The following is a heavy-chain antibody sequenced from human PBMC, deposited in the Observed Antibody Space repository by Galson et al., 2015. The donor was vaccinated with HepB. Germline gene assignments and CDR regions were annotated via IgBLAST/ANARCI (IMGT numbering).Heavy chain of an antibody. D-gene: IGHD5-12*01. CDR2: ISAYNAKT. Sequence: SVKVSCKASGYTFTSYGISWVRQAPGQGLEWMGWISAYNAKTNYAQEFQGRVTMTTDTSTSTAYMELRSLRSDDTAVYYCARDRRYSGYDRGGNAFDIWGQGTMVTVSS. V-gene: IGHV1-18*04. J-gene: IGHJ3*02. CDR1: GYTFTSYG. CDR3: ARDRRYSGYDRGGNAFDI.